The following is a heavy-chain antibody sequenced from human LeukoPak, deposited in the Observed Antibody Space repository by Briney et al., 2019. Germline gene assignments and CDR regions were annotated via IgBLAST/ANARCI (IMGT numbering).Heavy chain of an antibody. D-gene: IGHD3-10*01. J-gene: IGHJ4*02. CDR3: ARESNDIGDLAFDY. V-gene: IGHV1-2*02. CDR1: GYTFTSYG. Sequence: GASVKVSCKASGYTFTSYGISWVRQAPGQGLEWMGWINPNSGGTNYAQKFQGRVTMTRDTSISTAYMELSRLRSDDTAVYYCARESNDIGDLAFDYWGQGTLVTVSS. CDR2: INPNSGGT.